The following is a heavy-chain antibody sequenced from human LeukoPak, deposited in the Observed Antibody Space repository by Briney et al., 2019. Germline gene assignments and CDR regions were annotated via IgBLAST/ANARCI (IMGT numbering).Heavy chain of an antibody. Sequence: GGSLRLSCAASEFTFSDYYMTWIRQAPGKGLEWVSYISRSSSYRKYADSVKGHFTISRDDANNSLYLQMNSLRAEDKAVYYCARDSRLDGDYEYYFYYGMDVWGKGTMVTVSS. J-gene: IGHJ6*04. CDR2: ISRSSSYR. CDR3: ARDSRLDGDYEYYFYYGMDV. D-gene: IGHD4-17*01. V-gene: IGHV3-11*06. CDR1: EFTFSDYY.